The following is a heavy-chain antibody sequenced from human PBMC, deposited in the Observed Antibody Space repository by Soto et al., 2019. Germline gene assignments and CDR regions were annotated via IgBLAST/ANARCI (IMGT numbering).Heavy chain of an antibody. Sequence: QVRLVQSGAEVKKPGASVKVSCKASGYTFSSYYMHWVRQAPGQGLEWMGVINPSGGATSYAQKFQGRVTMTRDTSTNTVYMELSTLRSEDTAVYYCARDAEPGTKAAVDNSWFDPWGQGTLVTVSS. CDR3: ARDAEPGTKAAVDNSWFDP. CDR2: INPSGGAT. J-gene: IGHJ5*02. D-gene: IGHD6-13*01. V-gene: IGHV1-46*03. CDR1: GYTFSSYY.